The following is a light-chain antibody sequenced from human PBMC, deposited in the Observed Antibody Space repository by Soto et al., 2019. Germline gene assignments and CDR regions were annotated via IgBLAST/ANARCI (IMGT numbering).Light chain of an antibody. CDR3: QHFNSYPWT. V-gene: IGKV1-5*03. Sequence: IHMTQSTSTLSASVGYRVTITCRASQSISSWLAWYQQKPGKAPKLLINKASSLESGVPSRFSGSGSGTEFNLTISSLQTDDFATYYCQHFNSYPWTFGQGTKVDIK. CDR2: KAS. J-gene: IGKJ1*01. CDR1: QSISSW.